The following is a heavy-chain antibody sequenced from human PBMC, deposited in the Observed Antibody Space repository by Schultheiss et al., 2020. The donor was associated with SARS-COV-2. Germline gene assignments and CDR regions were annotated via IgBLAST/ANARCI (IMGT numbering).Heavy chain of an antibody. CDR1: GGSFSGYY. CDR2: INHSGST. Sequence: SETLSLTCAVYGGSFSGYYWSWIRQPPGKGLEWIGEINHSGSTNYNPSLKSRVTMSVDTSKNQFSLKLSSVTAADTAVYYCARHGSTPFGESPYYYYGMDVWGQGTTVTVSS. CDR3: ARHGSTPFGESPYYYYGMDV. D-gene: IGHD3-10*01. J-gene: IGHJ6*02. V-gene: IGHV4-34*01.